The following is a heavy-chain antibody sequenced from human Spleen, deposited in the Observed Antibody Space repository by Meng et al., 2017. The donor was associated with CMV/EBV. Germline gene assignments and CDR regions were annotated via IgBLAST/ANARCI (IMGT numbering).Heavy chain of an antibody. J-gene: IGHJ5*02. CDR3: ARQHDFWNEWFDP. CDR2: INPSGGRT. D-gene: IGHD3-3*01. CDR1: GYTFTSYY. Sequence: ASVEVSCKASGYTFTSYYIHWVRQAPGQGLVWMGVINPSGGRTTYAQKFQGRVTMTRDTSTRTVYMGLSSLRSEDTAVYYCARQHDFWNEWFDPWGQGTLVTVSS. V-gene: IGHV1-46*01.